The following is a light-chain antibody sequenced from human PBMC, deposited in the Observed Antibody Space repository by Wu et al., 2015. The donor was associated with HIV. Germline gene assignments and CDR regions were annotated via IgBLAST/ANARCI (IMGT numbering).Light chain of an antibody. Sequence: EIVMTQSPATLSVSPGERATLSCRASQSVSSNLAWYQQKPGQAPRLLIYGASTRATGIPARFSGSGSGTEFTLTISSLQSEDFAVYYCQVYSDRPPIFTFGPGTKVDIK. V-gene: IGKV3-15*01. CDR1: QSVSSN. J-gene: IGKJ3*01. CDR2: GAS. CDR3: QVYSDRPPIFT.